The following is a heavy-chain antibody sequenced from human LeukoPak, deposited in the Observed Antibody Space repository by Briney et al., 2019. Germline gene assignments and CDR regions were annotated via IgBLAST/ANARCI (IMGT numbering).Heavy chain of an antibody. CDR1: GFNFSSYG. CDR3: AKDRMVRGVFFWFDP. CDR2: IWYDGSNK. Sequence: GGSLTLSCAASGFNFSSYGMHWVRQAPGKGLEWVAVIWYDGSNKYYADSVKGRFTISRDNSKNTPYLQMNSLRAEDTAVYYCAKDRMVRGVFFWFDPWGEGTLVTVSS. V-gene: IGHV3-33*06. J-gene: IGHJ5*02. D-gene: IGHD3-10*01.